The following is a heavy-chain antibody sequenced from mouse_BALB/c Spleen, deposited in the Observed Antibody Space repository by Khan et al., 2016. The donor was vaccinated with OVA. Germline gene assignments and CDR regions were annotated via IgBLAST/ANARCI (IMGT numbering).Heavy chain of an antibody. CDR2: IWSDGTT. CDR1: GFSLTTYG. Sequence: QVQLKESGPGLAAPSQSLSITCTISGFSLTTYGVHWVRQPPGKGLEWLVVIWSDGTTNYNSALKSILTLTKDNSQRQVFLKMNSLQTDDTAIYFCERHPYYHYNIMDYWGEGTTVTVSS. D-gene: IGHD1-1*02. CDR3: ERHPYYHYNIMDY. J-gene: IGHJ4*01. V-gene: IGHV2-6-1*01.